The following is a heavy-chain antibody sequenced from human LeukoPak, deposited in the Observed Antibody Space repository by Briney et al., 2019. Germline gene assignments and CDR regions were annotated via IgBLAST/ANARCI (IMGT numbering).Heavy chain of an antibody. D-gene: IGHD1-20*01. CDR2: IKQDGSEK. CDR1: GFTFSSYW. CDR3: ASDGITGRYYYYYGMDV. V-gene: IGHV3-7*01. Sequence: GGSLRLSCAASGFTFSSYWMSWVRQAPGKGLEWVANIKQDGSEKYYVDAVKGRFTISRDNAKNSLYLQMNSLRAEDTAVYYCASDGITGRYYYYYGMDVWGQGTTVTVSS. J-gene: IGHJ6*02.